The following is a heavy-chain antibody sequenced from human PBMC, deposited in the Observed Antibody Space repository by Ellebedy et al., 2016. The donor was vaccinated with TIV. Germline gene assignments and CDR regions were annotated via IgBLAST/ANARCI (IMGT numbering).Heavy chain of an antibody. J-gene: IGHJ3*02. CDR1: GYTFTSYR. D-gene: IGHD1-26*01. CDR2: VNPSGGST. Sequence: ASVKVSCKASGYTFTSYRMHWVRQAPGQGLEWMGIVNPSGGSTTYAQEVQGRITMTRDTSISTAYMELSRLRSDDTAVYYCARGARGIYAFDIWGQGTMVTVSS. CDR3: ARGARGIYAFDI. V-gene: IGHV1-46*01.